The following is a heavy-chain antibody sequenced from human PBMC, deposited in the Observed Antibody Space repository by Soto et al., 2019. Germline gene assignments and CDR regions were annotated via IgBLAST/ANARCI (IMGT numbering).Heavy chain of an antibody. CDR2: IRSKADSYAT. J-gene: IGHJ4*02. D-gene: IGHD1-26*01. CDR1: GFTFSGSN. Sequence: EVQLVESGGGLVQPGGSLKLSCAASGFTFSGSNVHWVLQASGKGLEWVGRIRSKADSYATAYAVSVTGRFTISRDDSKNTAYLQMTILRTEDTAVYYCTSLVEWGPGDNFEYWGQGTLVTVSS. V-gene: IGHV3-73*02. CDR3: TSLVEWGPGDNFEY.